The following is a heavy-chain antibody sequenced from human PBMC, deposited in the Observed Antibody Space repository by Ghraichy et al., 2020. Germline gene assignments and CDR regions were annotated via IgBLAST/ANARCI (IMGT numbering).Heavy chain of an antibody. V-gene: IGHV4-34*01. CDR2: VDHSGGT. CDR1: GGSFSGYY. D-gene: IGHD3-16*02. Sequence: SQTLSLTCAVYGGSFSGYYWSWIRQPPGKGLEWIGEVDHSGGTKYNPSLKSRVTISVDTSKNQFSLKLSSLTAADTAVYYCASRFPARLGEFSSTRRGYYYMDVWGKGTTVTVSS. CDR3: ASRFPARLGEFSSTRRGYYYMDV. J-gene: IGHJ6*03.